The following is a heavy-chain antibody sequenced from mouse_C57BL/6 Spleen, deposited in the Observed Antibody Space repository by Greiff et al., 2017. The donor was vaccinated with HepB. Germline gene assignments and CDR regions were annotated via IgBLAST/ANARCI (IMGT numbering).Heavy chain of an antibody. CDR1: GFTFSSYG. CDR3: ARHRGTPEGLYFDY. V-gene: IGHV5-6*01. CDR2: ISSGGSYT. Sequence: EVQRVESGGDLVKPGGSLKLSCAASGFTFSSYGMSWVRQTPDKRLEWVATISSGGSYTYYPDSVKGRFTISRDNAKNTLYLQMSSLKSEDTAMYYCARHRGTPEGLYFDYWGQGTTLTVSS. D-gene: IGHD3-3*01. J-gene: IGHJ2*01.